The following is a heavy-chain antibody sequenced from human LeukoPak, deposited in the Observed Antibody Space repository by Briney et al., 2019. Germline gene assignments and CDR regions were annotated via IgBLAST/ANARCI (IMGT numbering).Heavy chain of an antibody. CDR2: IDSDGSGT. CDR1: GFTFSTYW. Sequence: PGGSLRLSCSASGFTFSTYWMVWVRQAPGKGLLWVSHIDSDGSGTGHADPVKGRFTMSRDNAKNTLYLQMNSLRAEDTAVYFCARAAYSSSPDYWGQGTLVTVSS. D-gene: IGHD6-6*01. CDR3: ARAAYSSSPDY. J-gene: IGHJ4*02. V-gene: IGHV3-74*01.